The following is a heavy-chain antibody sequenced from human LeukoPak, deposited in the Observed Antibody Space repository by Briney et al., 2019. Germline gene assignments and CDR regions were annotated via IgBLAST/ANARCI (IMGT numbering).Heavy chain of an antibody. Sequence: GGSLRLSCAASGFTFSSYGMSWVRQAPGKGLEWVSGISWNSGSIGYADSVKGRLTISRDNAKNSLYLQMNSLRAEDTALYYCAKDRDYYDSSGYHYDAFDIWGQGTMVTVSS. D-gene: IGHD3-22*01. J-gene: IGHJ3*02. CDR1: GFTFSSYG. CDR2: ISWNSGSI. V-gene: IGHV3-9*01. CDR3: AKDRDYYDSSGYHYDAFDI.